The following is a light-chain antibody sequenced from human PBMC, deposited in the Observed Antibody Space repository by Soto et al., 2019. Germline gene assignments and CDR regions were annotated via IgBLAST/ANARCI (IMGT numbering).Light chain of an antibody. CDR1: QSVSSNF. J-gene: IGKJ4*01. CDR3: QQYGSSPPVT. V-gene: IGKV3-20*01. Sequence: IVLTQSPGTLSLSPGERATLSCRASQSVSSNFLTWHQQKPGQAPRLLIYGASSRATGIPDRFSGSGSGTDFTLTISRLEPEDFPVYYCQQYGSSPPVTFGGGTKVEIK. CDR2: GAS.